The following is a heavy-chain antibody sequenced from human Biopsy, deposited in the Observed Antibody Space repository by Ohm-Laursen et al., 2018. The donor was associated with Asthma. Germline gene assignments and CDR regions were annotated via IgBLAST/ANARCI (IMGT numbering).Heavy chain of an antibody. V-gene: IGHV1-69*01. CDR2: ITPIYGIT. CDR3: ARLATRYSYGRIYYSYGMDV. CDR1: GFTFSSYA. J-gene: IGHJ6*02. Sequence: VSSVKVSCKPSGFTFSSYAFTWVRQAPGQGLEWLGGITPIYGITDYAQKFQGRLSITADGSTTTAYMELNSLTFEDTAVYFCARLATRYSYGRIYYSYGMDVWGQGTTVTVSS. D-gene: IGHD5-18*01.